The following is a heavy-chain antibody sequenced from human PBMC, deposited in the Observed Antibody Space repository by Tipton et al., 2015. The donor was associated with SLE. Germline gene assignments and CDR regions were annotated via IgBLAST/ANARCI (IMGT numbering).Heavy chain of an antibody. CDR2: IYYSGST. V-gene: IGHV4-39*01. CDR1: GGSISSSSYY. J-gene: IGHJ4*02. CDR3: ARKLKAYYFDY. Sequence: TLSLTCTVSGGSISSSSYYWGWIRQPPGKGLEWIGSIYYSGSTYYNPSLKSRVTISVDTSKNQFSLKLSSVTAADTAVYYRARKLKAYYFDYWGQGTLVTVSS.